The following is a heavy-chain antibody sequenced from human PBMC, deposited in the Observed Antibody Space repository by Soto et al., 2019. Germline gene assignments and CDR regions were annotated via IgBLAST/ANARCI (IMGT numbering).Heavy chain of an antibody. J-gene: IGHJ6*02. V-gene: IGHV1-69*02. Sequence: QVQLVQSGAEVKKPGSSVKVSCKASGGTFSSYTISWVRQAPGQGLEWMGRIIPILGIANYAQKFQGRVTITADKSTSTADMELSSLRSEDTAVYYCACYGDYEEGYYYYGMDVWGQGTTVTVSS. CDR3: ACYGDYEEGYYYYGMDV. CDR2: IIPILGIA. D-gene: IGHD4-17*01. CDR1: GGTFSSYT.